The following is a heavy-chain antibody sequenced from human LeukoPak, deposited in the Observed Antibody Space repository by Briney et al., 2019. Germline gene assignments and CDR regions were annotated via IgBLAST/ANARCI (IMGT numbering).Heavy chain of an antibody. D-gene: IGHD2-21*02. V-gene: IGHV4-61*05. CDR1: DGSISSSNYY. J-gene: IGHJ5*02. Sequence: SETLSLTCTVSDGSISSSNYYWAWIRQPPGKGLEWIGYIYYSGSTNYNPSLKSRVTISVDTSKNQFSLKLSSVTAADTAVYYCARNRPPKVVVVTATPNWFDPWGQGTLVTVSS. CDR2: IYYSGST. CDR3: ARNRPPKVVVVTATPNWFDP.